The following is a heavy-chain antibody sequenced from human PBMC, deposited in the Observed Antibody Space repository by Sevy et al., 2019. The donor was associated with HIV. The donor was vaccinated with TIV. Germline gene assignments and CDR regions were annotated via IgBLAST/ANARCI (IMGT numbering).Heavy chain of an antibody. CDR2: FYINGNT. J-gene: IGHJ4*02. CDR3: VREAFCSSATCYRPY. Sequence: GGSLRLSCAASGFTVSSNYMSWVRQAPGKGLERVSIFYINGNTYYSDSVKGRFIISRDTSQNTVFLHMNSLRAEDTAVYYCVREAFCSSATCYRPYWGQGTLVTVSS. V-gene: IGHV3-66*01. CDR1: GFTVSSNY. D-gene: IGHD2-2*01.